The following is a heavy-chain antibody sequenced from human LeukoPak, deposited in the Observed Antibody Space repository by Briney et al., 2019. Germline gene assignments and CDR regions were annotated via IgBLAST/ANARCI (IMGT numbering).Heavy chain of an antibody. Sequence: SETLSLTCAVYGGSFSGYYWSWIRQPPGKGLEWIGEINHSGSTNYNPSLKSRVTISVDTSKNQFSLKLSSVTAADTAVYYCARVTSYGDYHDAFDIWGQGTMVTVSS. CDR1: GGSFSGYY. CDR3: ARVTSYGDYHDAFDI. D-gene: IGHD4-17*01. CDR2: INHSGST. V-gene: IGHV4-34*01. J-gene: IGHJ3*02.